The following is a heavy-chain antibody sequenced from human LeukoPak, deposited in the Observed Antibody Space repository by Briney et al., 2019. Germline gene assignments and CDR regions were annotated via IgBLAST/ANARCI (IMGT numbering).Heavy chain of an antibody. CDR3: TREGANYGVTGDV. D-gene: IGHD3-10*01. J-gene: IGHJ6*02. Sequence: ASVKVSCKASGYTFTSYGISWVRQAPGQGLEWMGWINAYSGNTKYAQKVQARVTMTTDTSTSTAYMELRSLRSDDTAVYYCTREGANYGVTGDVWGQGTTVIVSS. V-gene: IGHV1-18*01. CDR1: GYTFTSYG. CDR2: INAYSGNT.